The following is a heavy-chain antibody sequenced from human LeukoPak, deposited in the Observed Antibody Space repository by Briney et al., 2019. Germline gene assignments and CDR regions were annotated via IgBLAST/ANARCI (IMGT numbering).Heavy chain of an antibody. J-gene: IGHJ4*02. V-gene: IGHV1-18*01. D-gene: IGHD3-10*01. CDR3: ARALLWFGEPSHIDY. CDR1: GYTFTSYG. CDR2: ITAYNDNT. Sequence: ASVKVSCKASGYTFTSYGISWVRQPPGQGLEWMGWITAYNDNTNYAQKLQGRVTMTTDTSTSTAYMELRSLRYDDTAVYYCARALLWFGEPSHIDYWGQGTLVTASS.